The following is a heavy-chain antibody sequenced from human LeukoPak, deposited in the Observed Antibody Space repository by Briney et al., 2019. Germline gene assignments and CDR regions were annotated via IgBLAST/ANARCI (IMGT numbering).Heavy chain of an antibody. CDR3: ARSFHFDSSGYYYAY. J-gene: IGHJ4*02. V-gene: IGHV4-34*01. CDR2: INHSGST. D-gene: IGHD3-22*01. Sequence: SETLSRTCAVYGGSFSGYYWSWIRQPPGKGLEWIGEINHSGSTNYNPSLKSRVTISVDTSKNQFSLKLSSVAAADTAVYYCARSFHFDSSGYYYAYWGQGTRVTVSS. CDR1: GGSFSGYY.